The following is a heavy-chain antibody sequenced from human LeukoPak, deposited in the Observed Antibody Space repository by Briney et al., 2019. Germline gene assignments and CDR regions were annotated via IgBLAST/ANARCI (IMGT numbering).Heavy chain of an antibody. V-gene: IGHV1-24*01. CDR2: FDPEDGET. Sequence: ASVKVSCKVSGYTLTELSMHWVRQAPGKGLEWMGGFDPEDGETIYAQKFQGRVTMTEDTSTDTAYMELSSLRSEDTAVYYCATSRITYYDILTGYPSQAEYYFDYWGQGTLVTVSS. CDR1: GYTLTELS. CDR3: ATSRITYYDILTGYPSQAEYYFDY. D-gene: IGHD3-9*01. J-gene: IGHJ4*02.